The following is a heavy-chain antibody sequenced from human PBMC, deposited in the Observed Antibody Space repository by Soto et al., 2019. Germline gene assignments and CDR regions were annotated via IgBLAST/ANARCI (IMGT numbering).Heavy chain of an antibody. CDR2: LGFDGGGR. CDR1: GFDFSSYG. D-gene: IGHD1-26*01. J-gene: IGHJ6*02. V-gene: IGHV3-33*01. Sequence: QMQLVESGGSVVQPGTSLRLSCAAFGFDFSSYGMHWVRQTPGKGLEWVAVLGFDGGGRYYADTVKGRFTISRDNSKKMLYLQMDSLTAEDTALYYCAREPVGPDYAMDVWGQGTTVTVSS. CDR3: AREPVGPDYAMDV.